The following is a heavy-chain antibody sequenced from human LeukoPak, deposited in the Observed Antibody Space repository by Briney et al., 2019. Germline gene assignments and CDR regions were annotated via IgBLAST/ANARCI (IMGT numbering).Heavy chain of an antibody. V-gene: IGHV4-34*01. Sequence: SETLSLTCAVYGGSFSGYYWNWIRQAPGKGLEWIGEINHSGSTNYSPSLKSRVFISVDTSNNQFSLKLSSVTAADTAVYFCTRHQTNNYGPGTPFDFWGQGTLVSVSS. CDR3: TRHQTNNYGPGTPFDF. CDR2: INHSGST. J-gene: IGHJ4*02. D-gene: IGHD3-10*01. CDR1: GGSFSGYY.